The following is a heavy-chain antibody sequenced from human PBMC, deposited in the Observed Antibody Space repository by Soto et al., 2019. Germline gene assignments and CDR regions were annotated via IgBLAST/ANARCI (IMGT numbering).Heavy chain of an antibody. CDR2: ISYDGSNK. V-gene: IGHV3-30-3*01. D-gene: IGHD6-19*01. Sequence: GGSLRLSCAASGFTFSSYAMHWVRQAPGKGLEWVAVISYDGSNKYYADSVKGRFTISRDNSKNTLYLQMNSLRAEDTAVYYCARSPPGIAVAGSCPDYWGQGTLVTVSS. J-gene: IGHJ4*02. CDR1: GFTFSSYA. CDR3: ARSPPGIAVAGSCPDY.